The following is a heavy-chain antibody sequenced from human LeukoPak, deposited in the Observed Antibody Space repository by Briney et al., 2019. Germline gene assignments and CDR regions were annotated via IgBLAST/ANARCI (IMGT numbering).Heavy chain of an antibody. CDR3: AREDPQTTVPEGMDV. CDR2: IYCSGTT. CDR1: GGSISHYY. Sequence: SETLSLTCTVSGGSISHYYWSWIRQSPGKGLECIGYIYCSGTTNYNPSLKSRVTISVDTSRNQFSLQLRSVTAADTAVYYCAREDPQTTVPEGMDVWGQGTTVIVSS. J-gene: IGHJ6*02. V-gene: IGHV4-59*01. D-gene: IGHD4-17*01.